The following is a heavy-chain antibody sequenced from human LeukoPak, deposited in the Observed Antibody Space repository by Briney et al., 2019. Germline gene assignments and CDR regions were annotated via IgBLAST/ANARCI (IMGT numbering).Heavy chain of an antibody. CDR1: GGSISSGGYY. Sequence: SQTLSLTCSVSGGSISSGGYYWSWIRQHPGKGLEWIGYIYYSGSTYYNPSLKSRVTISVDTSKNQFSLKLSSVTAADTAVYYCARTYGFGELLRAFDIWGQGTMVTVSS. CDR3: ARTYGFGELLRAFDI. CDR2: IYYSGST. D-gene: IGHD3-10*01. V-gene: IGHV4-31*03. J-gene: IGHJ3*02.